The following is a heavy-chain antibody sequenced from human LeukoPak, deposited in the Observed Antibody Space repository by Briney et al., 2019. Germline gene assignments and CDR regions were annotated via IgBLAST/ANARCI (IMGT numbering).Heavy chain of an antibody. Sequence: PGGSLRLSCVGSGFTFSTYAMHWVRQAPGKGLEWVSAISGSGGSTYYADSVKGRFTISRDNSKNTLYLQMNSLRAEDTAVYYCAKGLFPGSSGWYYYFDYWGQGTLVTVSS. J-gene: IGHJ4*02. V-gene: IGHV3-23*01. CDR1: GFTFSTYA. CDR3: AKGLFPGSSGWYYYFDY. D-gene: IGHD6-19*01. CDR2: ISGSGGST.